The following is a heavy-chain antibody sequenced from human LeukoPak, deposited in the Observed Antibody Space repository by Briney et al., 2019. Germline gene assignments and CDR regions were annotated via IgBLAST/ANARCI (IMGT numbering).Heavy chain of an antibody. CDR2: ISYDGSNK. CDR1: GFTFSSYA. D-gene: IGHD2-15*01. V-gene: IGHV3-30*04. CDR3: ARDGCSGGSCSWFDY. Sequence: GGSLRLSCAASGFTFSSYAMHWVRQAPGKGLEWVAVISYDGSNKYYADSVKGRFTISRDNSKNTLYLQMNSLRAEDTAVYYCARDGCSGGSCSWFDYWGQGTLVSVSS. J-gene: IGHJ5*01.